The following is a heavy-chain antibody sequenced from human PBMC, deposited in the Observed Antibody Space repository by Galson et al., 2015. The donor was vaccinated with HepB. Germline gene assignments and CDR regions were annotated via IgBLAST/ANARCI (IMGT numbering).Heavy chain of an antibody. CDR1: GFTVSNSY. CDR3: ARDVNLDV. Sequence: SLRLSCAASGFTVSNSYMSWVRQAPGKGLEWVSVIYSGGNTYYADFVKGRFTISRDYSKNTLYLQMNSLRAEDTAVYYCARDVNLDVWGQGTTATVSS. J-gene: IGHJ6*02. D-gene: IGHD1-14*01. V-gene: IGHV3-53*01. CDR2: IYSGGNT.